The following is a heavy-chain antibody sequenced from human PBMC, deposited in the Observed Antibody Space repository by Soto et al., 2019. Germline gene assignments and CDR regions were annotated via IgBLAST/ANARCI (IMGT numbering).Heavy chain of an antibody. CDR1: GFTFRAYA. V-gene: IGHV3-23*01. D-gene: IGHD3-16*02. J-gene: IGHJ4*02. Sequence: GGXLRLSCTASGFTFRAYAIAWVRQAPGKGLECLSGISGSGDATHYADSVKGRFTISRDNSKNTAYLEMRRLRVEDTALYYCAKEVTSCCYPGFDFWGQGTLVTVSS. CDR3: AKEVTSCCYPGFDF. CDR2: ISGSGDAT.